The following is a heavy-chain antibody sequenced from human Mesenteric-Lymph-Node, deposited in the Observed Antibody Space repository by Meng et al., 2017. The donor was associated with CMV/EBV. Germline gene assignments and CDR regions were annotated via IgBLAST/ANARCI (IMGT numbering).Heavy chain of an antibody. Sequence: GESLKISCAASGFTLSSYAMHWVRQAPGKGLEWVAIISYDGSNKYYADSVKGRFTISRDNSKNTLYLQMDSLRAEDTAVYYCARVEAGHTPNHYYYGMDVWGQGTTVTVSS. CDR3: ARVEAGHTPNHYYYGMDV. D-gene: IGHD6-13*01. CDR1: GFTLSSYA. J-gene: IGHJ6*02. V-gene: IGHV3-30*04. CDR2: ISYDGSNK.